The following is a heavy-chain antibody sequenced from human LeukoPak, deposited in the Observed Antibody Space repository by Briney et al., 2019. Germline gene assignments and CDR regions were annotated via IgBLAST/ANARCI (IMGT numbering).Heavy chain of an antibody. CDR3: AKDFGAPDFWSGYRFYYYYYGMDV. CDR1: GFTFSSYG. CDR2: ISYDGSNK. D-gene: IGHD3-3*01. J-gene: IGHJ6*02. V-gene: IGHV3-30*18. Sequence: GGSLRLSCAASGFTFSSYGMHWVRQAPGKGLEWVAVISYDGSNKYYADSVKGRFTISRDNSKDTLYLQMNSLRAEDTAVYYCAKDFGAPDFWSGYRFYYYYYGMDVWGQGTTVTVSS.